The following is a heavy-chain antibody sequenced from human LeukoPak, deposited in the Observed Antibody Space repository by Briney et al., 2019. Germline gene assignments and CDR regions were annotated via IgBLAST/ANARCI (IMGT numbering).Heavy chain of an antibody. CDR1: GFTFDDYA. V-gene: IGHV3-9*03. Sequence: GRSLRLSCAASGFTFDDYAMHWVRQAPGKGLEWVSGIRWNSGSIGYADSVKGRFTISRDNAKNSLYLQMNSLRAEDMALYYCAKDTTPLASYFDYWGQGTLVTVSS. CDR2: IRWNSGSI. J-gene: IGHJ4*02. CDR3: AKDTTPLASYFDY. D-gene: IGHD5-12*01.